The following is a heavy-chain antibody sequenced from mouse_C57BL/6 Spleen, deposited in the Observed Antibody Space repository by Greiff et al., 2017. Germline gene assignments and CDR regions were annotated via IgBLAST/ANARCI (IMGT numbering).Heavy chain of an antibody. CDR2: INPNNGGT. Sequence: EVQLQQSGPELVKPGASVKISCKASGYTFTDYYMNWVKQSHGKSLEWIGDINPNNGGTSYNQKFKGKATLTVDKSSSTAYMELRSLTSEDSAVYYCARGADSSGNYWGQGTTLTVSS. V-gene: IGHV1-26*01. CDR1: GYTFTDYY. D-gene: IGHD3-2*02. CDR3: ARGADSSGNY. J-gene: IGHJ2*01.